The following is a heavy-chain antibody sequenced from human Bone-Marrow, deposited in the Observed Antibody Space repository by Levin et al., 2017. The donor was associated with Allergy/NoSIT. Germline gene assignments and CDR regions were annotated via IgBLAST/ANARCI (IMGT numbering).Heavy chain of an antibody. J-gene: IGHJ5*02. V-gene: IGHV4-30-4*01. CDR1: GGSISSGDYY. CDR2: IYYSGST. Sequence: LRLSCTVSGGSISSGDYYWSWIRQPPGKGLEWIGYIYYSGSTYYNPSLKSRVTISVDTSKNQFSLKLSSVTAADTAVYYCASRLWFGESEFDPWGQGTLVTVSS. CDR3: ASRLWFGESEFDP. D-gene: IGHD3-10*01.